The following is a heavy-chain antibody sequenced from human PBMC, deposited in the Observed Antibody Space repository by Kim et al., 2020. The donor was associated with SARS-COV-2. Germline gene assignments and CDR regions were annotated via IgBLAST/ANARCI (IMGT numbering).Heavy chain of an antibody. CDR2: INTNTGNP. J-gene: IGHJ1*01. V-gene: IGHV7-4-1*02. CDR1: GYTFTSYA. D-gene: IGHD5-12*01. CDR3: ARGRRDSGYVRSEYFQH. Sequence: ASVKVSCKASGYTFTSYAMNWVRQAPGQGLEWMGWINTNTGNPTYAQGFTGRFVFSLDTSVSTAYLQISSLKAEDTAVYYCARGRRDSGYVRSEYFQHWGQGTLVTVSS.